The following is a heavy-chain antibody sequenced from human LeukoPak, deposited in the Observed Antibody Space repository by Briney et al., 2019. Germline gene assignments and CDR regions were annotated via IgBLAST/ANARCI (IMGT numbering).Heavy chain of an antibody. CDR2: IWYDGSNK. V-gene: IGHV3-33*06. CDR1: GFTFSSYA. Sequence: GGSLRLSCAASGFTFSSYAMHWVRQAPGRGLEWVAVIWYDGSNKYYADSVKGRFTISRDNSKNTLYLQMNSLRAEDTAVYYCAKVKIITGTRVLDYWGQGTLVTVSS. D-gene: IGHD1-7*01. J-gene: IGHJ4*02. CDR3: AKVKIITGTRVLDY.